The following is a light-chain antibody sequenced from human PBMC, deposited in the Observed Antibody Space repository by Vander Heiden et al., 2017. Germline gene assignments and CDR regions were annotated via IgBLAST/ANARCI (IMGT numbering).Light chain of an antibody. V-gene: IGKV1-8*01. CDR3: QQYYSYST. CDR2: AAS. Sequence: AIRMTQSPSSFSASTGDRVTITCRASQGISSYLAWYQQKPGKAPKLLIYAASTLQSGVPSRFSGSGSGTDFTLTISCLQSEDFATYYCQQYYSYSTLGHGTKVNIK. J-gene: IGKJ3*01. CDR1: QGISSY.